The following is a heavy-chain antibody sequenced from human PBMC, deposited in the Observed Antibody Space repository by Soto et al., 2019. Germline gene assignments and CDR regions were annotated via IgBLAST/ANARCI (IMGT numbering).Heavy chain of an antibody. Sequence: GGSLRLSCAASGFTFSSYAMHWVRQAPGKGLEWVAVISYDGSNKYYADSVKGRFTISRDNSKNTLYLQMNSLRAEDTAVYYCARNLDYGLDYWGQGTLVTVSS. CDR2: ISYDGSNK. CDR3: ARNLDYGLDY. J-gene: IGHJ4*02. CDR1: GFTFSSYA. D-gene: IGHD4-17*01. V-gene: IGHV3-30-3*01.